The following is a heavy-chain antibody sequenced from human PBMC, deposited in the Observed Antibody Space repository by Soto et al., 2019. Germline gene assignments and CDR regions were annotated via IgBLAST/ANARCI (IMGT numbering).Heavy chain of an antibody. V-gene: IGHV3-72*01. CDR2: SRDKANSFST. Sequence: EVKLVESGGGLVQPGGSLRLSCAVSGFTLSDYYIDLVRQAPGKGLEWLARSRDKANSFSTDYAASVKGRLRISRDDSESSVFLQMNSLRTEDTALYYCARTKSYGAYDVWGQGTVVIVSS. CDR3: ARTKSYGAYDV. J-gene: IGHJ3*01. CDR1: GFTLSDYY. D-gene: IGHD3-10*01.